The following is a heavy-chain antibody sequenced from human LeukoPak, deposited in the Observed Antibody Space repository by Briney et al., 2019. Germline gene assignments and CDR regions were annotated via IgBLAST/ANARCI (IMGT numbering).Heavy chain of an antibody. J-gene: IGHJ4*02. D-gene: IGHD3-3*01. CDR1: GYTLTELS. Sequence: SVKVSCKVSGYTLTELSMHWVRQAPGQGLEWMGGTTPIFGTANYAQKFQGRVTITTDESTSTAYMELSSLRSEDTAVYYCARGKSYDFWSGYNFADYWGQGTLVTVSS. CDR2: TTPIFGTA. CDR3: ARGKSYDFWSGYNFADY. V-gene: IGHV1-69*05.